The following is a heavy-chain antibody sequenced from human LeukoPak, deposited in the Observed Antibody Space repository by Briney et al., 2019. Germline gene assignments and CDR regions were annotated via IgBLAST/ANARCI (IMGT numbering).Heavy chain of an antibody. CDR2: IKPDGSEK. J-gene: IGHJ4*02. CDR1: GFTFSSYL. D-gene: IGHD5-18*01. V-gene: IGHV3-7*04. Sequence: PGGSLRLSCAGYGFTFSSYLMSWVRQAPGKGLEWVANIKPDGSEKDYVDSVKGRFTISRDNAENSLYLQMNSLRAEDTAVYYCARVNSYAMRYWGQGTPVTVSS. CDR3: ARVNSYAMRY.